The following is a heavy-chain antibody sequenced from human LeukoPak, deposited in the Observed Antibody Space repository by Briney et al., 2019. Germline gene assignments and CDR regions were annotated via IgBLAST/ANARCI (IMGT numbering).Heavy chain of an antibody. CDR1: GFTFSSYA. J-gene: IGHJ4*02. V-gene: IGHV3-23*01. CDR2: ISGSGGST. CDR3: ARAYCSGGSCYPYYFDY. Sequence: QPGGSLRLSCAASGFTFSSYAMSWVRQAPGKGLEWVSAISGSGGSTYYADSVKGRFTISRHNSKNTLYLQMNSLRAEDTAVYYCARAYCSGGSCYPYYFDYWGQGTLVTVSS. D-gene: IGHD2-15*01.